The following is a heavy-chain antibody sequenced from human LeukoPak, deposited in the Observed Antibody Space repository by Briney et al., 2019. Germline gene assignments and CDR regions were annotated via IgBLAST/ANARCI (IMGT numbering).Heavy chain of an antibody. Sequence: SVKVSCKASGGTFISYAISWVRQAPGQGLEWMGGIIPIFGTANYAQKFQGRVTITADESTSTAYMELSSLRSEDTAVYYCAREPNYDGDAFDIWGQGTMVTVSS. D-gene: IGHD1-7*01. J-gene: IGHJ3*02. CDR3: AREPNYDGDAFDI. V-gene: IGHV1-69*13. CDR1: GGTFISYA. CDR2: IIPIFGTA.